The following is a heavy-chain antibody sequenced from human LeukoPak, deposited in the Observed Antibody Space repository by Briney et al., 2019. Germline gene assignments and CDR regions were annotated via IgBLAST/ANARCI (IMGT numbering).Heavy chain of an antibody. J-gene: IGHJ4*02. V-gene: IGHV4-39*07. D-gene: IGHD2-15*01. CDR2: IYYSGST. Sequence: SETLSLTCTVSGGSISSSSYYWGWIRQPPGKGLEWIGSIYYSGSTYYNPSLKSRVTISVDTSKNQFSLKLTSVTAADTAVYYCATTLGYCGGGSCHNWGQGTLVTVSS. CDR3: ATTLGYCGGGSCHN. CDR1: GGSISSSSYY.